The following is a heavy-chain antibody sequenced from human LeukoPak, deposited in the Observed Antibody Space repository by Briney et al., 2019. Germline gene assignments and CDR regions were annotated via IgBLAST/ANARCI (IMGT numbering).Heavy chain of an antibody. V-gene: IGHV1-69*13. CDR3: ARGEGVIVVVTPLDY. Sequence: GASVKVSCKASGYTFTGYYMHWVRQAPGQGLEWMGGIIPIFGTANYAQKFQGRVTITADESTSTAYMELSSLRSEDTAVYYCARGEGVIVVVTPLDYWGQGTLVTVSS. CDR2: IIPIFGTA. CDR1: GYTFTGYY. J-gene: IGHJ4*02. D-gene: IGHD3-22*01.